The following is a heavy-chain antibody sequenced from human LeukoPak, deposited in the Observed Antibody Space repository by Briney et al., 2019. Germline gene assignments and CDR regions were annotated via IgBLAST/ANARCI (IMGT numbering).Heavy chain of an antibody. CDR1: GFTFSGYA. Sequence: GGSLRLSCAASGFTFSGYAMNWVRQAPGKGLEWVSSINGGGNTFYADTVKGRFAISRDNAKNSLYLQMNGLRAEDTAVYYCARDPAEADCWGQGTLVTVSS. CDR3: ARDPAEADC. J-gene: IGHJ4*02. V-gene: IGHV3-21*06. CDR2: INGGGNT.